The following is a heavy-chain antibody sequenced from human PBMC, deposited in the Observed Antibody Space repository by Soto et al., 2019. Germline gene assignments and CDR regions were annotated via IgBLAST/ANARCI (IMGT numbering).Heavy chain of an antibody. V-gene: IGHV3-30*04. CDR1: GFLFNTYA. CDR3: TRPGSGYDVLSGQYVSYFHTVDV. CDR2: ISSDGRNT. D-gene: IGHD3-16*01. J-gene: IGHJ6*02. Sequence: QVQLVDSGGGVVQPGRSLRLSCAASGFLFNTYAMHWVRQAPGKGLEWVAVISSDGRNTFYADSVKGRFTISRDNSKNTLYLQLNSLPTGDTAVYSWTRPGSGYDVLSGQYVSYFHTVDVWGPRNTVTVSS.